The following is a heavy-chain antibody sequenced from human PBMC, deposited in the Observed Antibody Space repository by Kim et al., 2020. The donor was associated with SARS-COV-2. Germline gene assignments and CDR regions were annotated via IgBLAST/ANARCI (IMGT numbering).Heavy chain of an antibody. CDR2: ISAYNGNT. Sequence: ASVKVSCKASGYTFTSYGISWVRQAPGQGLEWMGWISAYNGNTNYAQKLQGRVTMTTDTSTSTAYMELRSLRSDDTAVYYCARGLPSYYYDSSGTPVFDPWGQGTLVTVSS. V-gene: IGHV1-18*01. CDR3: ARGLPSYYYDSSGTPVFDP. J-gene: IGHJ5*02. CDR1: GYTFTSYG. D-gene: IGHD3-22*01.